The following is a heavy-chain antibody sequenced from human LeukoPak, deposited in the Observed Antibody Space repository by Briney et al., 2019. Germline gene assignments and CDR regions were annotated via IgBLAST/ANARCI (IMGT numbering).Heavy chain of an antibody. CDR1: GFTFSSYA. Sequence: GGSLRLSCAASGFTFSSYATSWVRQAPGKGLEWVSAISGSGGSTYYADSVKGRFTISRDNSKNTLYLQMNSLRAEDTAVYYCANSGDTAMVFDAFDIWGQGTMVTVSS. CDR2: ISGSGGST. D-gene: IGHD5-18*01. CDR3: ANSGDTAMVFDAFDI. J-gene: IGHJ3*02. V-gene: IGHV3-23*01.